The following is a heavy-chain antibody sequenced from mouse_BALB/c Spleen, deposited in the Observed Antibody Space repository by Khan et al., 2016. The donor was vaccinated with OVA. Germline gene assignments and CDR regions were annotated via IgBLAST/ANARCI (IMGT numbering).Heavy chain of an antibody. CDR2: IWAGGST. CDR1: GFSLTSYG. Sequence: QVQLKQSGPGLVAPSQTLSITCTVSGFSLTSYGVHWVRQPPGKGLEWLGVIWAGGSTNHNSALMSSLSISKDNSKSQVFLKMNSLQTDDTDMYYCARDFYYGAWFAYWGQGTLVTVSA. J-gene: IGHJ3*01. D-gene: IGHD1-1*01. CDR3: ARDFYYGAWFAY. V-gene: IGHV2-9*02.